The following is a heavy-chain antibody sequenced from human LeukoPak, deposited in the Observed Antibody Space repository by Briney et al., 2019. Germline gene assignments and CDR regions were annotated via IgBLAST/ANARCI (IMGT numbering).Heavy chain of an antibody. V-gene: IGHV1-18*01. CDR2: ISGYNGKT. J-gene: IGHJ4*02. D-gene: IGHD5-12*01. CDR1: GYTFNTYG. Sequence: ASVKVSCKASGYTFNTYGITWVRQAPGQGLEWMGWISGYNGKTKYAQNLQDRVTMTTDTSTTTAYMELSSLRSEDTAVYYCARDYSGYDYWGQGTLVTVSS. CDR3: ARDYSGYDY.